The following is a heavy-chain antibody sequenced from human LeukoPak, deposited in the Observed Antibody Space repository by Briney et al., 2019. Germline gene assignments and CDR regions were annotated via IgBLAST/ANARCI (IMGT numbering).Heavy chain of an antibody. J-gene: IGHJ5*02. D-gene: IGHD3-10*01. V-gene: IGHV1-2*02. Sequence: VSVKVSCKASGYTFTGYYMHWVRQAPGQGLEWMGWINPNSGGTNYAQKFQGRVTMTRDTSISTAYMELSRLRSDDTAVYYCARVWTYYYGSGRLGWSNWFDPWGQGTLVTVSS. CDR3: ARVWTYYYGSGRLGWSNWFDP. CDR2: INPNSGGT. CDR1: GYTFTGYY.